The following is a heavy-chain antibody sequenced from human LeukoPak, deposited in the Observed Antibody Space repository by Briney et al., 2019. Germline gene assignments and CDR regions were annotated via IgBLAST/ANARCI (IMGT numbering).Heavy chain of an antibody. CDR3: ASYGSGSFPNYYYMDV. J-gene: IGHJ6*03. CDR2: ISYDGSNK. D-gene: IGHD3-10*01. V-gene: IGHV3-30*04. Sequence: GGSLRLSCAASGFTFSSYAMHWVRQAPGKGLEWVAVISYDGSNKYYADSVKGRFTTSRDNSKNTLYLQMNSLRAEDTAVYYCASYGSGSFPNYYYMDVWGKGTTVTISS. CDR1: GFTFSSYA.